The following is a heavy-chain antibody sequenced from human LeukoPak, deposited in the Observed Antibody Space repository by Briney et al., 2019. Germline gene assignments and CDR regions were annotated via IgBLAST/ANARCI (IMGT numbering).Heavy chain of an antibody. D-gene: IGHD6-13*01. V-gene: IGHV1-2*02. CDR2: INPNSGGT. J-gene: IGHJ5*02. CDR1: GYTFTGYY. CDR3: ARGGSSSWYSFDP. Sequence: ASVKVSCKASGYTFTGYYMHWVRQAPGQGLEWMGWINPNSGGTNYAQKFQGRVAMTRDTSISTAYMELSRLRSDDTAVYYCARGGSSSWYSFDPWGQGTLVTVSS.